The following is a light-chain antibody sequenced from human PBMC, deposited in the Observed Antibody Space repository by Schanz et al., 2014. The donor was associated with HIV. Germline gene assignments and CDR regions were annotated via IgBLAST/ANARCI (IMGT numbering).Light chain of an antibody. V-gene: IGKV3-20*01. Sequence: EIVLTQSPGSLSLSPGGRATLSCGASQRLSSSYLAWYQQKRDQPPRLVIYATSTRAAGIPDRFSGTGSVTDFTLTISSLEPEDFAVYYCQFFGNSGGTFGGGTKVEIK. CDR3: QFFGNSGGT. CDR1: QRLSSSY. J-gene: IGKJ4*01. CDR2: ATS.